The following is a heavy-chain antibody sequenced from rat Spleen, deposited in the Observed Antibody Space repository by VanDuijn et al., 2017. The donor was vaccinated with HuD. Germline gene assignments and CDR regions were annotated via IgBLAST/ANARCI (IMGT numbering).Heavy chain of an antibody. CDR2: IWAGGGT. CDR1: GFSLTTHH. CDR3: TRHDYYFDY. V-gene: IGHV2-13*01. Sequence: QVRLKESGPGLVQPSQTLSLTCTVSGFSLTTHHVSWVRQPPGKSLVWMGIIWAGGGTNYNSAVKSRLSISRDTSKSQVLLKMNSLQPEDTGTYYCTRHDYYFDYWGQGVMVTVSS. J-gene: IGHJ2*01. D-gene: IGHD1-7*01.